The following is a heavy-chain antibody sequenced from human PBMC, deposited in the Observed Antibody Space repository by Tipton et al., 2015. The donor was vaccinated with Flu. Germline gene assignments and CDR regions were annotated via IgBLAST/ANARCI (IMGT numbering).Heavy chain of an antibody. CDR3: ATLRGSTYDSYIMDF. Sequence: SLRLSCAASGFRFNTFWMNWVRQAPGKGLEWVAIIKQDASEKLYVDSVEGRFTISRDNAKNSLSLQMDSLRGDDTAVYYCATLRGSTYDSYIMDFWGQGTTVIVS. V-gene: IGHV3-7*01. CDR2: IKQDASEK. J-gene: IGHJ6*02. CDR1: GFRFNTFW.